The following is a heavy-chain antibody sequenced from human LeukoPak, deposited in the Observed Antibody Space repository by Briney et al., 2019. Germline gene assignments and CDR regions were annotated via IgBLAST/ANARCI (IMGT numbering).Heavy chain of an antibody. CDR3: ARDGGDYDLDAFDI. D-gene: IGHD4-17*01. CDR1: GFTFSSYS. CDR2: ISSSSSYI. J-gene: IGHJ3*02. Sequence: PGGSLRLSCAASGFTFSSYSMNWVRQAPGKGLEWVSSISSSSSYIYYADSVKGRFTIFRDNAKNSLYLQMNSLRAEDTAVYYCARDGGDYDLDAFDIWGQGTMVTVSS. V-gene: IGHV3-21*01.